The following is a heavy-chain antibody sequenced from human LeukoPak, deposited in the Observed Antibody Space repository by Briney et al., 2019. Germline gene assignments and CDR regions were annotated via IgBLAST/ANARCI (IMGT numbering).Heavy chain of an antibody. J-gene: IGHJ5*02. CDR1: GYTFTSYG. CDR3: ARAGVAGSWFDP. V-gene: IGHV1-3*01. D-gene: IGHD2-15*01. Sequence: ASVKVSCKASGYTFTSYGISWVRQAPGQRLEWMGWINAGNGNTKYSQKFQGRVTITRDTSASTAYMELSSLRSEDTAVYYCARAGVAGSWFDPWGQGTLVTVSS. CDR2: INAGNGNT.